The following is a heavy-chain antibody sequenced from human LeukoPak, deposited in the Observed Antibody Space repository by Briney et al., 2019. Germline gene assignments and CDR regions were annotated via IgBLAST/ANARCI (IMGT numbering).Heavy chain of an antibody. CDR2: ISSDGLNT. J-gene: IGHJ4*02. D-gene: IGHD5-18*01. CDR3: SRVGLYNYGGFDY. CDR1: GFTSSHYW. Sequence: PGGSLRLSCAASGFTSSHYWMYWVRQAPGKGLVWVSRISSDGLNTDYADSVKGRFTISRDNAKNTVYLQMDSLRAEDTAVYYCSRVGLYNYGGFDYWGQGSLVTVSS. V-gene: IGHV3-74*01.